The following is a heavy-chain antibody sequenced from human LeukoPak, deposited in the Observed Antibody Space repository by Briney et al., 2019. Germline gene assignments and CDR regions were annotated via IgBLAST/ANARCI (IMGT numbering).Heavy chain of an antibody. V-gene: IGHV3-21*01. D-gene: IGHD1-7*01. CDR3: ARDGQTGTTVY. J-gene: IGHJ4*02. Sequence: GGSLRLSCAASGFTFSSYSMNWVRQAPGKGLEWVSSISSSSSYIYYADSVKGRFTISRDNAKNSLHLQMDSLRAEDTAVYYCARDGQTGTTVYWGQGTLVTVSS. CDR1: GFTFSSYS. CDR2: ISSSSSYI.